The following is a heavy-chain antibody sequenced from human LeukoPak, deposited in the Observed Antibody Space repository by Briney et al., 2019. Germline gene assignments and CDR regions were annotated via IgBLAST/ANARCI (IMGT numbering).Heavy chain of an antibody. CDR2: IIPIFGTA. V-gene: IGHV1-69*05. CDR3: AREHPDSPLFQH. CDR1: GGTFSSYA. D-gene: IGHD3-22*01. J-gene: IGHJ1*01. Sequence: SVKVSCKASGGTFSSYAISWVRQAPGQGLEWMGGIIPIFGTANYAQKFQGRVTITTDESTTTAYIELSSLRPNDTAVYYCAREHPDSPLFQHWGQGTLVTVSS.